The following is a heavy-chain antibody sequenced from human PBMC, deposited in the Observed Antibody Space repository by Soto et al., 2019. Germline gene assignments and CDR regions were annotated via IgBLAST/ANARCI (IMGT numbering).Heavy chain of an antibody. D-gene: IGHD3-16*01. J-gene: IGHJ6*02. V-gene: IGHV1-18*01. CDR3: VLVDNYVTPTPQDV. CDR1: GYIFVNYG. Sequence: QVQLVQSGDEVKKPGASVKVSCKASGYIFVNYGIAWVRQAPGQGLEWMGWISPYTGNTHSATKVQGRLTMTTDTSACTADLELGSLTSDDTAVYYCVLVDNYVTPTPQDVWGQGTTVTVSS. CDR2: ISPYTGNT.